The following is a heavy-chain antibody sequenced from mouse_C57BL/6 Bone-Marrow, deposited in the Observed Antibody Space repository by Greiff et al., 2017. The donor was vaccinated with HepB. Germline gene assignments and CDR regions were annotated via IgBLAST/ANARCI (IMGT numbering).Heavy chain of an antibody. CDR3: TTYALITTVVADWEDYYAMDY. CDR1: GFNIKDDY. J-gene: IGHJ4*01. Sequence: EVKLQESGAELVRPGASVKLSCTASGFNIKDDYMHWVKQRPEQGLEWIGWIDPENGDTEYASKFQGKATITADTSSNTAYLQLSSLTSEDTAVYYCTTYALITTVVADWEDYYAMDYWGQGTSVTVSS. V-gene: IGHV14-4*01. CDR2: IDPENGDT. D-gene: IGHD1-1*01.